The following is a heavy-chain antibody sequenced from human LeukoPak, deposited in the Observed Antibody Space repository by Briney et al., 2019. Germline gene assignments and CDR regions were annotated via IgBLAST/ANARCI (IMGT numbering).Heavy chain of an antibody. CDR1: GYSFTSYW. CDR3: ARHQYDILTGSPYNWFDP. V-gene: IGHV5-51*01. Sequence: GESLKISCKGSGYSFTSYWIGWVRQMPGKGLEWMGIMYPGDSATRYSPSFQGQVTISADKSISTAYLQWSSLKASDTAMYYCARHQYDILTGSPYNWFDPWGQGTLVTVSS. J-gene: IGHJ5*02. CDR2: MYPGDSAT. D-gene: IGHD3-9*01.